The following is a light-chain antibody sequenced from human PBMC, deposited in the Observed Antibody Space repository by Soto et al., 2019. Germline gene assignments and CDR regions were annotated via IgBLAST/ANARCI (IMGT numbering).Light chain of an antibody. CDR3: QQYYNYCR. CDR2: AAS. V-gene: IGKV1-8*01. CDR1: QGISSY. Sequence: AIRMTQSPSSLSASTGDRVTITCRASQGISSYLAWYQQKPGKAPKLLIYAASTLKSGVPSRFSGSGSGTDSTLTSSLLQAEYFAYYYHQQYYNYCRFGQGTKVEIK. J-gene: IGKJ1*01.